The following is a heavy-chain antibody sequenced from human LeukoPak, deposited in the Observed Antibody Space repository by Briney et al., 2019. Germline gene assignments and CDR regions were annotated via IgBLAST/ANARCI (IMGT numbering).Heavy chain of an antibody. V-gene: IGHV4-34*01. Sequence: SETLSLTCAVYGGSFSGYYWSWIRQPPGKGLEWIGEINHSGSTNYNPSLKSRVTISADTSKNQFSLKLSSVTAADTAVYYCASSPMHSALIVYDYWGQGTLVTVSS. CDR3: ASSPMHSALIVYDY. CDR2: INHSGST. CDR1: GGSFSGYY. J-gene: IGHJ4*02. D-gene: IGHD2-2*01.